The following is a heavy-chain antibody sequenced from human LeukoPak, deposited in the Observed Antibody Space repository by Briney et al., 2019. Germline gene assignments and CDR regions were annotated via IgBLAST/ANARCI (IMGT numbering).Heavy chain of an antibody. J-gene: IGHJ6*04. V-gene: IGHV1-58*01. D-gene: IGHD3-10*01. CDR1: GFTFTSSA. CDR3: ARVTILGGVRGPPAGGNYYGMDV. Sequence: TSVKVSCKASGFTFTSSAVQWVRQARGQRLEWIGWIVVGSGNTNYAQKFQERVTITRDMSTSTAYMELSSLRSEDTAVYYCARVTILGGVRGPPAGGNYYGMDVWGKGTTVTVSS. CDR2: IVVGSGNT.